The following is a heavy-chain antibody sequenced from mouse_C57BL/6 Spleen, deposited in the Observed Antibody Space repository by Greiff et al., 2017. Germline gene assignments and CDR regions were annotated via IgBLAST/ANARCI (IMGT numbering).Heavy chain of an antibody. J-gene: IGHJ2*01. CDR2: ISSGGSYT. Sequence: EVKVVESGGDLVKPGGSLKLSCAASGFTFSSYGMSWVRQTPDKRLEWVATISSGGSYTYYPDSVKGRFTISRDNAKNTLYLQMSSLKSEDTEMYYCARHQDDYDGGDFDYWGQGTTLTVSS. CDR3: ARHQDDYDGGDFDY. V-gene: IGHV5-6*01. D-gene: IGHD2-4*01. CDR1: GFTFSSYG.